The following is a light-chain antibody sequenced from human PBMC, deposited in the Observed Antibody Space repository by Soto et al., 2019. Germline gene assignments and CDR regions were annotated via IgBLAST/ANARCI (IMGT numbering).Light chain of an antibody. Sequence: DIQMTQSPSSLSASVGDRVTITCQASQDIRNYLNWYQQKPGEAPKLLIYDASNLETGVPSRFGGNGSGTDFTFTISSLRPEDIATYYCQQYDNLALTFGGGTKVEIK. CDR1: QDIRNY. CDR3: QQYDNLALT. J-gene: IGKJ4*01. CDR2: DAS. V-gene: IGKV1-33*01.